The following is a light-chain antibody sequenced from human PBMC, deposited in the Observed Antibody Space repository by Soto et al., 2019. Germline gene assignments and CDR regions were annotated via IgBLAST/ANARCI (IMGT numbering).Light chain of an antibody. Sequence: EIVLTQSPGTLSLSPGERATLSCRASQSVSSSYLAWYQQKPGQAPTLLIYGASSRATGIPDRFSGSGSGIDFTLTISRLEPEDFAVYYCQQYGSSPVTFGQGTKVDIK. J-gene: IGKJ1*01. V-gene: IGKV3-20*01. CDR1: QSVSSSY. CDR3: QQYGSSPVT. CDR2: GAS.